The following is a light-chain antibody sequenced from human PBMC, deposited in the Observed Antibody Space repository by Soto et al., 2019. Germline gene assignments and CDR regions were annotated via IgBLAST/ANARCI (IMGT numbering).Light chain of an antibody. J-gene: IGKJ1*01. V-gene: IGKV3-20*01. Sequence: VMMQSPATLPVSPGERATLSCRASQSVSSNLAWYQQKPGQSPRLLIYGASSRATGIPDRFSGSGSGTDFTLTISRLEPEDVAVYYCQQYGSSSTFGQGTKV. CDR1: QSVSSN. CDR3: QQYGSSST. CDR2: GAS.